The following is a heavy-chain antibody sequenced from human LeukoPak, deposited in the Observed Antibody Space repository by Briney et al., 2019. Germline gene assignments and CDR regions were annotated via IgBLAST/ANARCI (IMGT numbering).Heavy chain of an antibody. V-gene: IGHV3-64D*06. D-gene: IGHD3-10*01. CDR1: GFTFSSYA. Sequence: GGSLRLSCSASGFTFSSYAMHWVRQAPGKGLEYVSAISSNGGSTYYADSVKGRFTISRDNSKNTLYLQMSSLRAEDAAVYYCARGVWFGEPDWYFDLWGRGTLVTVSS. CDR3: ARGVWFGEPDWYFDL. J-gene: IGHJ2*01. CDR2: ISSNGGST.